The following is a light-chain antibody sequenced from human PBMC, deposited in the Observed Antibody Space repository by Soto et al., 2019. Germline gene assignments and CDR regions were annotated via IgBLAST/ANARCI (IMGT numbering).Light chain of an antibody. CDR2: EVT. Sequence: QSALTQPASVSGSPGQSIAISCIGTSSDVGGYNYVSWFQQHPDKAPKLMIYEVTYRPSGVSDRFYGSKSGNTASLTISGLQAEDEADYYCNSYTSNNTWVFGGGTKVTVL. J-gene: IGLJ3*02. V-gene: IGLV2-14*01. CDR1: SSDVGGYNY. CDR3: NSYTSNNTWV.